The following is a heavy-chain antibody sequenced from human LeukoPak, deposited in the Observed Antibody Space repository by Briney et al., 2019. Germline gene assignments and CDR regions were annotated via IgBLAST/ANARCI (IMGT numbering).Heavy chain of an antibody. CDR3: AKGGYSGYETGAFDI. D-gene: IGHD5-12*01. CDR1: GFTFSIAFSSYG. Sequence: GGPLRLSCAASGFTFSIAFSSYGMHWVRQAPGKGLEWVAFISYDGNNKYYADSVKGRFTISRDNSKNTLYLQMNSLRAEDTALYYCAKGGYSGYETGAFDIWGQGTMVTVSS. J-gene: IGHJ3*02. CDR2: ISYDGNNK. V-gene: IGHV3-30*18.